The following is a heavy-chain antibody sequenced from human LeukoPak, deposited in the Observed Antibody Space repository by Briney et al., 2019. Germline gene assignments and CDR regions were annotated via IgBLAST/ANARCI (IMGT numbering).Heavy chain of an antibody. CDR3: ARVARGYDLGRVIYYYYYMDV. Sequence: PSETLSLTCTVSGGSISSSSYYWGWIRQPPGKGLEWIGYIYYSGSTNYNPSLKSRVTISVDTSKNQFSLKLSSVTAADTAVYYCARVARGYDLGRVIYYYYYMDVWGKGTTVTVSS. V-gene: IGHV4-61*05. CDR2: IYYSGST. D-gene: IGHD5-12*01. J-gene: IGHJ6*03. CDR1: GGSISSSSYY.